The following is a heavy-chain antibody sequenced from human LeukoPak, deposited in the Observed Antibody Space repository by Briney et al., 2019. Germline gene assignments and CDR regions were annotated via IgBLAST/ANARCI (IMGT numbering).Heavy chain of an antibody. V-gene: IGHV4-30-4*01. CDR2: IYYSGST. CDR3: ARRLPMVENNGDYFDY. Sequence: SQTLSLTCTVSGGSISSGGYYWSWIRQHPGKGLEWIGYIYYSGSTYYNPSLKSRVTISVDTSKSQFSLKLSSVTPADTAVYYCARRLPMVENNGDYFDYWGQGTLVTVSS. D-gene: IGHD1/OR15-1a*01. CDR1: GGSISSGGYY. J-gene: IGHJ4*02.